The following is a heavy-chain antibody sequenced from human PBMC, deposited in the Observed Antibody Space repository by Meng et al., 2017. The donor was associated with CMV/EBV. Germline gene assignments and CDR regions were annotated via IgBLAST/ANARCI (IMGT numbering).Heavy chain of an antibody. J-gene: IGHJ6*02. V-gene: IGHV3-21*01. CDR3: ARDAPGSGSYYIPALSQNYGMDV. Sequence: GGSLRLSCAASGFTFSSYSMNWVRQAPGKGLEWVSSISSSSSYIYYADSVKGRFTISRDNAKNSLYLQMNSLRAEDTAVYYCARDAPGSGSYYIPALSQNYGMDVWGQGTTVTVSS. CDR1: GFTFSSYS. CDR2: ISSSSSYI. D-gene: IGHD3-10*01.